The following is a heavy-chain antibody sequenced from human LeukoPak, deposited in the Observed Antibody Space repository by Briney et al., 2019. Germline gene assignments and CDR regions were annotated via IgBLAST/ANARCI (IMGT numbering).Heavy chain of an antibody. CDR3: AKDRVSYYNSVGYYSDY. CDR1: GFTFRNYA. Sequence: GGSLRLSCAASGFTFRNYALSWVRQAPGKGLEWVSAISGSGDSTYYADSVKGRFTISRDNSKNTLYLQMNSLKTNVTALYYCAKDRVSYYNSVGYYSDYWGQGNLVTVSS. J-gene: IGHJ4*02. CDR2: ISGSGDST. V-gene: IGHV3-23*01. D-gene: IGHD3-22*01.